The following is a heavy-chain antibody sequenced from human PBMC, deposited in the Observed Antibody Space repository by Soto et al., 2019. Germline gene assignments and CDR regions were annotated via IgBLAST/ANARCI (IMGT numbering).Heavy chain of an antibody. V-gene: IGHV1-2*02. CDR2: INPNSGGT. J-gene: IGHJ6*02. CDR1: GYTFTGYY. CDR3: ARDGDPSYGDYYYGMDV. Sequence: ASVKVSCKASGYTFTGYYMHWVRQAPGQGLEWMGWINPNSGGTNYAQKFQGRVTMTRDTSISTAYMELSRLRSGDTAVYYCARDGDPSYGDYYYGMDVWGQGTTVTVSS. D-gene: IGHD5-18*01.